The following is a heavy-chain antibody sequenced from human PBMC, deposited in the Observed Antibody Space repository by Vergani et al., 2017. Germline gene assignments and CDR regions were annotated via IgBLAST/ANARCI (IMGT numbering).Heavy chain of an antibody. CDR3: VRDLYDSSRYVYHDY. Sequence: EVQVVESGGGLVQPGGSLRLSCAASGFIFSDHYMDWVRQAPGKGLEWVGRIRNKANDYTTHYAASVKGRFTISRDGSKSSLYLQMNSLTTEDTAVYYCVRDLYDSSRYVYHDYWGQGTPVTVSS. CDR1: GFIFSDHY. D-gene: IGHD3-22*01. J-gene: IGHJ4*02. CDR2: IRNKANDYTT. V-gene: IGHV3-72*01.